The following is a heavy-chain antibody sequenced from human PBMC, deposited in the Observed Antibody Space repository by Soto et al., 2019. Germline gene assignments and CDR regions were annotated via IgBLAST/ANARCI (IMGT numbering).Heavy chain of an antibody. CDR3: ASQTGGYNWFDP. D-gene: IGHD5-12*01. CDR2: INHSGST. Sequence: QVQLQQWGAGLLKPSETLSLTCAVYGGSFSGYYWSWIRQPPGKGLEWIGEINHSGSTNYNPSLMCRATIPVDTPKNQFSRKLSSVTASDTTAYYWASQTGGYNWFDPWGRGTLVTVSS. J-gene: IGHJ5*02. CDR1: GGSFSGYY. V-gene: IGHV4-34*01.